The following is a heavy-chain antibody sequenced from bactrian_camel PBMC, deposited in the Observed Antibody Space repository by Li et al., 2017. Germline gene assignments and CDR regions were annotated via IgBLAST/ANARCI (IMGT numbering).Heavy chain of an antibody. V-gene: IGHV3S26*01. J-gene: IGHJ4*01. CDR2: LSSGGEPP. CDR1: GYTYNRNC. D-gene: IGHD3*01. Sequence: HVQLVESGGGSVQPGGSLVLSCAASGYTYNRNCMAWFRQAPGKEREVVATLSSGGEPPTYADSVKGRFTISRDNAKDTLYLRMNSLKIEDTAVYYCALGSSRQATMTARGRGPRSPSP.